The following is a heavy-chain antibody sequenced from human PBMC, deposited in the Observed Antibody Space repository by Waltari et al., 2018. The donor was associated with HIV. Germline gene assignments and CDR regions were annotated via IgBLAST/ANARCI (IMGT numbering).Heavy chain of an antibody. CDR2: IRGGGTTS. J-gene: IGHJ4*01. CDR1: GFSVSNHW. V-gene: IGHV3-74*03. D-gene: IGHD3-9*01. Sequence: VRLVESGGGSIKTGGYLRLSCAASGFSVSNHWMDWARQGPGKGTVLGWLPVIRGGGTTSEYADAVMCRVVISRDNARNSVYLQLSSLRAEDTAVYFCARASHYFEFSTFDGDYYFDVWGRGTRVAVSS. CDR3: ARASHYFEFSTFDGDYYFDV.